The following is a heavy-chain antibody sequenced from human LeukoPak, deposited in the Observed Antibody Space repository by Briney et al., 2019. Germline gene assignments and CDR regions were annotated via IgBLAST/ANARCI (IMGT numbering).Heavy chain of an antibody. D-gene: IGHD4-17*01. CDR1: GYHY. J-gene: IGHJ4*02. V-gene: IGHV4-59*11. CDR2: IYYSGST. CDR3: ARGGPTVTYFDY. Sequence: KPSETLSLTCAVSGYHYWIWIRQPPGKGLEWIGYIYYSGSTNYNPSLKSRVTISVDTSKNQFSLKLSSVTAADTAVYYCARGGPTVTYFDYWGQGTLVTVSS.